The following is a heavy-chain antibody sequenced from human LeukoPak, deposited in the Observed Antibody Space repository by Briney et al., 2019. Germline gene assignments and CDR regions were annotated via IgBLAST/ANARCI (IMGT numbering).Heavy chain of an antibody. Sequence: QPGGSLRLSCAASGSTFSSYAMSWVRQAPGKGPEWVSAISGSGGSTYYADSVKGRFTISRDNSKNTLYLQMNSLRAEDTAVYYCAKAPGGIVLMVYAIPADYWGQGTLVTVSS. CDR2: ISGSGGST. CDR1: GSTFSSYA. D-gene: IGHD2-8*01. CDR3: AKAPGGIVLMVYAIPADY. J-gene: IGHJ4*02. V-gene: IGHV3-23*01.